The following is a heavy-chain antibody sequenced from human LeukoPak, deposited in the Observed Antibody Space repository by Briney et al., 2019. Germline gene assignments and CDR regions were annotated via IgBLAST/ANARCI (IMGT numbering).Heavy chain of an antibody. CDR2: ISYDGSNK. CDR1: GFTFSSYG. CDR3: AKGGGGSEYSGYDLYAFDI. Sequence: GRSLRLSCAASGFTFSSYGMHWVRQAPGKGLEWVAVISYDGSNKYYADSVKGRFTISRDNSKNTLYLQMNSLRAEDTAVYYCAKGGGGSEYSGYDLYAFDIWGQGTMVTVSS. J-gene: IGHJ3*02. D-gene: IGHD5-12*01. V-gene: IGHV3-30*18.